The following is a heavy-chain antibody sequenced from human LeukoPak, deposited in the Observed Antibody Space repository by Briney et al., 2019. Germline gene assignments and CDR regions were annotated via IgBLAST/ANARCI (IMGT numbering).Heavy chain of an antibody. Sequence: GGSLRLSCAASGFTLSSYWMHWVRQAPGKGLVWVSRINSDGSTISYADSVKGRFTISRDNAKNTLYLQMNSLRAEDTAVYYCARGYCSGGSPTDYYYYYYMDVWGKGTTVTVSS. D-gene: IGHD2-15*01. V-gene: IGHV3-74*01. CDR3: ARGYCSGGSPTDYYYYYYMDV. CDR2: INSDGSTI. CDR1: GFTLSSYW. J-gene: IGHJ6*03.